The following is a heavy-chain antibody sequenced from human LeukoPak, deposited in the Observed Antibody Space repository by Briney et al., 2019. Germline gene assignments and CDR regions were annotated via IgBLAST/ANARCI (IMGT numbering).Heavy chain of an antibody. V-gene: IGHV3-49*04. CDR3: TAPRTRYFDWLSDY. CDR2: IRSKAYGGTT. D-gene: IGHD3-9*01. J-gene: IGHJ4*02. CDR1: GFTFGDYA. Sequence: PGGSLRLSCTASGFTFGDYAMSWVRQAPGKGLEWVGFIRSKAYGGTTQYAASVKGRSTISRDDSKSIAYLQMNSLKTEDTAVYYCTAPRTRYFDWLSDYWGQGTLVTVSS.